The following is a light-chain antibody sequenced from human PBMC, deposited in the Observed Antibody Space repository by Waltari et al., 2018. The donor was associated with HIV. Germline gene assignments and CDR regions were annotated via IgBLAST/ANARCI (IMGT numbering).Light chain of an antibody. J-gene: IGLJ2*01. CDR1: ISDVRDYTTIS. CDR2: GVN. V-gene: IGLV2-14*03. Sequence: QSILTQPASVSGYLGQSITISCTGPISDVRDYTTISVSWYQHHPGKVPKLLIYGVNDRPSGVSSRFSVSKSGNTASLTISGLQPEDEAVYYCSSYETGVTVTFGGGTKVTVL. CDR3: SSYETGVTVT.